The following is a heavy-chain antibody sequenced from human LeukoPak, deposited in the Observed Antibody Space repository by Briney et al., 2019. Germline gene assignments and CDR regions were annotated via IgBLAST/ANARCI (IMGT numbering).Heavy chain of an antibody. CDR1: GGSITGYS. CDR3: ARGGYYGSGNDFRFDP. V-gene: IGHV4-59*01. D-gene: IGHD3-10*01. Sequence: SETLSLTCSVSGGSITGYSWSWIRQPPGKGLEWIGSIYHSGSTYYKPSLKSRVTISVDTSKNQFSLKLSSVTAADTAVYYCARGGYYGSGNDFRFDPWGQGTLVTVSS. J-gene: IGHJ5*02. CDR2: IYHSGST.